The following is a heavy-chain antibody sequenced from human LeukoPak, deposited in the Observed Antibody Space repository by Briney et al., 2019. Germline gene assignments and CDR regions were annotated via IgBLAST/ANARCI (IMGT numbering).Heavy chain of an antibody. CDR3: ARGRVLGSLRNNYFDY. CDR2: ISSSSYI. J-gene: IGHJ4*02. CDR1: GFTFSSYS. Sequence: GGSLRLSCAASGFTFSSYSMNWVRQAPGKGLEWVSSISSSSYIYYADSVKGRFTISRDNAKNSLYLQMNSLRAEDTAVYYCARGRVLGSLRNNYFDYWGQGTLV. D-gene: IGHD1-14*01. V-gene: IGHV3-21*01.